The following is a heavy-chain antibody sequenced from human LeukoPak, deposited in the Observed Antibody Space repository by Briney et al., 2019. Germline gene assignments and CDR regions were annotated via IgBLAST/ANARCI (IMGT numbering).Heavy chain of an antibody. J-gene: IGHJ4*02. V-gene: IGHV7-4-1*02. CDR3: ARDDVYSSGLYYFDY. CDR1: GYTFTSYA. Sequence: RASVTVSCKASGYTFTSYAMNWVRQAPGQGLEWMGWINTNTGNPTYAQGFTGRFVFSLDISVSTAYLQISSLKAEDTAVYYCARDDVYSSGLYYFDYWGQGTLVTVSS. D-gene: IGHD6-19*01. CDR2: INTNTGNP.